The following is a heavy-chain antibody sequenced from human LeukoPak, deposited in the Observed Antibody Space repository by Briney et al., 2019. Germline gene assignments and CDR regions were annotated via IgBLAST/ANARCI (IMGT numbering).Heavy chain of an antibody. V-gene: IGHV4-31*03. Sequence: SETLPLTCTVSRGSISSGGYYWSWIRQHPGKGLEWIGYIYYSGNTYYNPSLKSRVTISVDTSKNQFSLKLSSVTAADTAVYYCARDGEPTEVGATTRPFDPWGQGTLVTVSS. CDR2: IYYSGNT. CDR3: ARDGEPTEVGATTRPFDP. D-gene: IGHD1-26*01. CDR1: RGSISSGGYY. J-gene: IGHJ5*02.